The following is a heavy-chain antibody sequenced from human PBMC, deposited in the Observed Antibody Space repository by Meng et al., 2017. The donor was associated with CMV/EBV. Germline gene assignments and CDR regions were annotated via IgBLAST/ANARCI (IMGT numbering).Heavy chain of an antibody. V-gene: IGHV3-53*01. D-gene: IGHD6-6*01. CDR2: IYSGGST. J-gene: IGHJ6*02. CDR1: GFTVSSNY. CDR3: ARGGGPGSSSSVPNLGKYYYYYYGMDV. Sequence: GESLKISCAASGFTVSSNYMSWVHQAPGKGLEWVSVIYSGGSTYYADSVKGRFTISRDNSKNTLYLQMNSLRAEDTAVDYCARGGGPGSSSSVPNLGKYYYYYYGMDVWGQGTTVTVS.